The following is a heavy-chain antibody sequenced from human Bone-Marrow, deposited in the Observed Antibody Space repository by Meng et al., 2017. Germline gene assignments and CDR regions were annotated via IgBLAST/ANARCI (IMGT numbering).Heavy chain of an antibody. CDR1: GGSISSYY. Sequence: QVQLSGSGPGWVKPSETLSPTSTVSGGSISSYYWSWIRQPPGKGLEWIGYIYYSGSTNYNPSLKSRVTISVDTSKNQFSLKLSSVTAADTAVYYCAREGGDYYDSSGYFDYWGQGTLVTVSS. D-gene: IGHD3-22*01. V-gene: IGHV4-59*01. CDR3: AREGGDYYDSSGYFDY. CDR2: IYYSGST. J-gene: IGHJ4*02.